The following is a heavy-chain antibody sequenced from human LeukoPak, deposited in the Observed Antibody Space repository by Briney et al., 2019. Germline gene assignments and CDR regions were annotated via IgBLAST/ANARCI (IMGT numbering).Heavy chain of an antibody. Sequence: PSETLSLTCTVSGGSVSSGDYYWSWIRQLPGKGLEWIGYIYYSGSTYYNPSLKSRLTISVDTSKNQFSLKLSSVTAADTAVYYCVGYSSSWYDYWGQGTLVTVSS. CDR1: GGSVSSGDYY. V-gene: IGHV4-31*03. CDR3: VGYSSSWYDY. D-gene: IGHD6-13*01. CDR2: IYYSGST. J-gene: IGHJ4*02.